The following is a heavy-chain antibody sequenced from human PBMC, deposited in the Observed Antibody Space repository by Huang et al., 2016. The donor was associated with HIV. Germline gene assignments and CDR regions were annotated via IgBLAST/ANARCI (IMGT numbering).Heavy chain of an antibody. CDR1: GFTFGSFG. Sequence: QVQLVESGGGVVQPGGSLRLSCKASGFTFGSFGMHWVRQAPGKGLEWVAFIRYDGNNYYYADSVRGRFTISRDNSKDTLYLQMNRLRPDDSAVYYCAKDLTYTFGRHFDYWGRGTLVTVSS. D-gene: IGHD3-3*01. J-gene: IGHJ4*02. CDR3: AKDLTYTFGRHFDY. V-gene: IGHV3-30*02. CDR2: IRYDGNNY.